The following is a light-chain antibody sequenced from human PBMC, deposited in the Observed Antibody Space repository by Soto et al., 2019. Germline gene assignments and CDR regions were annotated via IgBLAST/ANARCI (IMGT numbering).Light chain of an antibody. V-gene: IGLV1-36*01. CDR2: YDD. CDR3: AAWGDSLNGLV. J-gene: IGLJ2*01. Sequence: QPVLTQPPSVSEAPRQRVTISCSGSSSNIGNNAVNWYQQLPGKAPKLLIYYDDLLPSGVSDRFSGSKSGTSASLAISGLQSEDEADYYCAAWGDSLNGLVFGGGTKLTVL. CDR1: SSNIGNNA.